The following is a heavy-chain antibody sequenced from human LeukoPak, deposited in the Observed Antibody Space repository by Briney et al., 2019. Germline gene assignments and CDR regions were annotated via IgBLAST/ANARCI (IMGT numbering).Heavy chain of an antibody. Sequence: PSQTLSLTCTVSGGSISSGGYYWSWIRQPPWKGLEWIVYIYHSGSTYYNPSLKSRVTISVDRSKNQFSLKLSSVTAADTAVYYCASNNYYGSGSYSDSSLAYWGQGTLVTVSS. V-gene: IGHV4-30-2*01. CDR3: ASNNYYGSGSYSDSSLAY. CDR1: GGSISSGGYY. D-gene: IGHD3-10*01. CDR2: IYHSGST. J-gene: IGHJ4*02.